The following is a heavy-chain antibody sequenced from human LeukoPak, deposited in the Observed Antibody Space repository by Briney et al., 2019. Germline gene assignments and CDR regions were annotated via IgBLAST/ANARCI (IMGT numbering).Heavy chain of an antibody. V-gene: IGHV3-21*01. J-gene: IGHJ3*02. Sequence: PGGSLRLSCAASGFTFSSYSMNWVRQAPGKGLEWVSSISYAGSVKGRFTISRDNAKNSVYLQMNSLRAEDTAVYYCARASSGTQDAFDIWGQGTVVTVSS. CDR1: GFTFSSYS. CDR3: ARASSGTQDAFDI. D-gene: IGHD1-26*01. CDR2: IS.